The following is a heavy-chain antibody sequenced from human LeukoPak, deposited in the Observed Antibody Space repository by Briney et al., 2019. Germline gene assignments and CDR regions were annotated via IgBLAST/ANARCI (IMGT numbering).Heavy chain of an antibody. CDR2: ISAYNGNT. Sequence: ASVKVSCKASGYTFTSYGISWVRQAPGQGLEWMGWISAYNGNTNYAQKLQGRVTMTTDTSTSTAYMELRSLRSDDTAVYYCARKGTYYYDSSGYYYVYWGQGTLVTVSS. D-gene: IGHD3-22*01. J-gene: IGHJ4*02. CDR1: GYTFTSYG. CDR3: ARKGTYYYDSSGYYYVY. V-gene: IGHV1-18*01.